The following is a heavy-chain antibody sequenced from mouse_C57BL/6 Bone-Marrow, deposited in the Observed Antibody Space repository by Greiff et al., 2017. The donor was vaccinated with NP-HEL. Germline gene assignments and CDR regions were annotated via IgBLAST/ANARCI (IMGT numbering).Heavy chain of an antibody. D-gene: IGHD1-1*01. CDR3: ARESYYGSRPWFAY. V-gene: IGHV1-18*01. CDR1: GYTFTDYN. Sequence: EVQLQQSGPELVKPGASVKIPCKASGYTFTDYNMDWVKQSHGKSLECIGDINPNNGGTIYNQKFKCKAKLTVDQSSSTAYMSLRSLTSEETAVYYCARESYYGSRPWFAYWGQGTLVTVSA. CDR2: INPNNGGT. J-gene: IGHJ3*01.